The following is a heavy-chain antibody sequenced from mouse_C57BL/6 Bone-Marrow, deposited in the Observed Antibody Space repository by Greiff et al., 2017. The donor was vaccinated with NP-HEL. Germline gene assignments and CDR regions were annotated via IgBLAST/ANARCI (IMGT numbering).Heavy chain of an antibody. CDR3: ARPYGYDGYAMDY. Sequence: QVQLKQPGAELVKPGASVKLSCKASGYTFTSYWMQWVKQRPGQGLEWIGEIDPSDSYTNYNQKFKGKATLTVDTSSSTAYMQLSSLTSEDSAVYYCARPYGYDGYAMDYWGQGTSVTVSS. CDR2: IDPSDSYT. D-gene: IGHD2-2*01. J-gene: IGHJ4*01. CDR1: GYTFTSYW. V-gene: IGHV1-50*01.